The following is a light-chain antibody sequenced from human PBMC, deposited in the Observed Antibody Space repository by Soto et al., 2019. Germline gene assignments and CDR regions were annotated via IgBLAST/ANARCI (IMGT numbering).Light chain of an antibody. Sequence: SYELTQPPSMSVAPGQTARITCGGNNIGGKGVNWYQQRPGQAPVLVIYEDTRRPSGIPERFSGSNSGNTATLTMSGVEAGDEADYYCQVWDSSGDYVVFGGGTKLTVL. CDR3: QVWDSSGDYVV. V-gene: IGLV3-21*02. J-gene: IGLJ2*01. CDR2: EDT. CDR1: NIGGKG.